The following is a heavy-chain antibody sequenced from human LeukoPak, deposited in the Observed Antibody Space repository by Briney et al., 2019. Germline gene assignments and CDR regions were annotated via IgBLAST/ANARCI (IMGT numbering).Heavy chain of an antibody. CDR2: IYYSGST. D-gene: IGHD6-6*01. CDR1: GFTVSSNY. J-gene: IGHJ4*02. V-gene: IGHV4-39*01. CDR3: ARLAARVDY. Sequence: GSLRLSCAASGFTVSSNYMSWVRQPPGKGLEWIGSIYYSGSTYYNPSLKSRVTISVDTSKNQFSLKLSSVTAADTAVYYCARLAARVDYWGQGTLVTVSS.